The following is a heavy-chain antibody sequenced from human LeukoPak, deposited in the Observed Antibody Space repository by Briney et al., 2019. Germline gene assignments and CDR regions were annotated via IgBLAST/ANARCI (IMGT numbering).Heavy chain of an antibody. CDR2: IIPVFGTA. D-gene: IGHD2-15*01. J-gene: IGHJ4*02. Sequence: ASVKVSCKASGGTFSSYAINWVRQAPGQGLEWMGAIIPVFGTANYAQKFQGRVTITADKSTNTAYMELSSLRSDDTAVYYCVKVGSKWYDYWGQGNPVTVSS. V-gene: IGHV1-69*06. CDR3: VKVGSKWYDY. CDR1: GGTFSSYA.